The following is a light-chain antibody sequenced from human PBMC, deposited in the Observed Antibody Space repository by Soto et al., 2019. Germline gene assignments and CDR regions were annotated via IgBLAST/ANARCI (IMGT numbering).Light chain of an antibody. Sequence: QSVLTQPASVSGSPGQSITISCTGTSSDVGGYDFVSWYQHHPGKAPRLMIYDVSHRPSGVSDRFSASKSGNTASLTISGLLAKDEADYYCSSYTSISTYVFGTGTKLTVL. CDR3: SSYTSISTYV. V-gene: IGLV2-14*03. CDR2: DVS. J-gene: IGLJ1*01. CDR1: SSDVGGYDF.